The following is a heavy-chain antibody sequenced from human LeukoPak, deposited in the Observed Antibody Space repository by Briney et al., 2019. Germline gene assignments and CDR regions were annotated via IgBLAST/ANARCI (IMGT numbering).Heavy chain of an antibody. Sequence: SQTLSLTCAISGDSVSSNSAAWNWIRQSPSRGLEWLGRTYYRSKWYNDYAVSVKSRITINPDTSKNQFSLQLNSVTPEDTAVYYCAREPLDRYLQRIVGATTEHYFDYWGQGTLVTVSS. CDR3: AREPLDRYLQRIVGATTEHYFDY. V-gene: IGHV6-1*01. CDR1: GDSVSSNSAA. J-gene: IGHJ4*02. CDR2: TYYRSKWYN. D-gene: IGHD1-26*01.